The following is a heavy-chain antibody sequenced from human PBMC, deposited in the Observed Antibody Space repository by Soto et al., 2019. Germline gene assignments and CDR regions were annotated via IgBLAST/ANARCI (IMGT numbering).Heavy chain of an antibody. Sequence: ASVKVSCKASGYTFTSYYMHWVRQAPGQGLEWMGIINPSGGSTSYAQKFQDRVTITRDTSASTAYMELSSLRSEDTAVYYCARGESVVGDYWGQGTLVTVSS. D-gene: IGHD2-2*01. V-gene: IGHV1-46*01. J-gene: IGHJ4*02. CDR3: ARGESVVGDY. CDR1: GYTFTSYY. CDR2: INPSGGST.